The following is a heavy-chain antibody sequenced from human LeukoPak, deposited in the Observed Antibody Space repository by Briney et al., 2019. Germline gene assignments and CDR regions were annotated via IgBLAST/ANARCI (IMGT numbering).Heavy chain of an antibody. CDR3: ARGDSGWSPVDY. J-gene: IGHJ4*02. CDR1: GGTFSSYA. CDR2: IIPIFGTA. D-gene: IGHD6-19*01. V-gene: IGHV1-69*06. Sequence: SVTVSFKASGGTFSSYAISWVRQAPGQGLEWMGGIIPIFGTANYAQKFQGRVTITADKSTSTAYMELSSLRSEDTAVYYCARGDSGWSPVDYWGQGTLVTVSS.